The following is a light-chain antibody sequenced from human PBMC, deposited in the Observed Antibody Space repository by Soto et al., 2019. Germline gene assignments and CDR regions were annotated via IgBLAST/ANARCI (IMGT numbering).Light chain of an antibody. J-gene: IGKJ2*01. Sequence: EIVLTQSPATLSLSPGERATLSCRASQSVSSYLAWYPQKPGQAPRLLIYDASNRATGIPARFSGRGSGTDFTLTISSLEPEDFAVYYCQQRSNWPPYTFGQGTKLEIK. CDR3: QQRSNWPPYT. CDR2: DAS. V-gene: IGKV3-11*01. CDR1: QSVSSY.